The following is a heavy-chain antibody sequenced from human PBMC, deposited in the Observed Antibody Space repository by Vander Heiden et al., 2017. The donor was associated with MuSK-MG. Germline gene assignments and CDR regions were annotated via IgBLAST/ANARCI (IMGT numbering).Heavy chain of an antibody. CDR1: GFTVSTYD. CDR2: ISYDGSNK. J-gene: IGHJ4*02. CDR3: ARDDWYRSGYQTY. V-gene: IGHV3-30-3*01. Sequence: QVRLVESGGGVVQPGRSLRLSCAASGFTVSTYDMHWVRQAPGKGLEWVAVISYDGSNKYYADSVKGRFTISRDSSKNTLYLQMSSLRTEDTAIYYCARDDWYRSGYQTYWGQGTLVTVSS. D-gene: IGHD6-19*01.